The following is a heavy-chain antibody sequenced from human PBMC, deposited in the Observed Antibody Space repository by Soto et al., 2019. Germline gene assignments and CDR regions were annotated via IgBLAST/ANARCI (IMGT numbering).Heavy chain of an antibody. J-gene: IGHJ6*02. CDR3: ARDSARSAYGMDV. V-gene: IGHV1-69*08. CDR2: IIPILGIA. D-gene: IGHD3-10*01. CDR1: GGSFSSYT. Sequence: QVQLVQSGAEVKKPGSSVKVSCKASGGSFSSYTISWVRQAPGQGLEWMGRIIPILGIANYAQKFQGRVTITADKSTSTAYMELSSLRSEDTAVYYCARDSARSAYGMDVWGQGTTVTVSS.